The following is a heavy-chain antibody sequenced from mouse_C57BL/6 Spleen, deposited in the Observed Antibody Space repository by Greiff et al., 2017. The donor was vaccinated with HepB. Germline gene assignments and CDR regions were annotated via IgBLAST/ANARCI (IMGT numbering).Heavy chain of an antibody. CDR1: GFTFSDYG. V-gene: IGHV5-17*01. J-gene: IGHJ4*01. CDR2: ISSGSSTI. Sequence: EVHLVESGGGLVKPGGSLKLSCAASGFTFSDYGMHWVRQAPEKGLEWVAYISSGSSTIYYADTVKGRFTISRDNAKNTLFLQMTSLRSEDTAMYYCARPGKGYAMDYWGQGTSVTVSS. D-gene: IGHD2-1*01. CDR3: ARPGKGYAMDY.